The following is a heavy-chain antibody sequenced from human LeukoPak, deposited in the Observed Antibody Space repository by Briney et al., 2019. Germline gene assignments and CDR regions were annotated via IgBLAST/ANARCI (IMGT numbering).Heavy chain of an antibody. CDR1: GFSFSDYG. D-gene: IGHD6-13*01. CDR2: ISSSSSTI. CDR3: ARILTGYSSNWYPFDY. J-gene: IGHJ4*02. V-gene: IGHV3-48*02. Sequence: GGSLRLSCAASGFSFSDYGMHWVRQAPGKGLEWVSYISSSSSTIYYADSVKGRFIISRDNAKSSLYLQMNSLRDEDTAVYYCARILTGYSSNWYPFDYWGQGTLVTVSS.